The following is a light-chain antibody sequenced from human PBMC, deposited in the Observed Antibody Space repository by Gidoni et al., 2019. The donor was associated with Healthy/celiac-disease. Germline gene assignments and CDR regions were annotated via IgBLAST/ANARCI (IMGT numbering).Light chain of an antibody. Sequence: DIQMTQSPSSLSASVGDRVTITCRASQSISSYLNWYQQKPGKAPKLLIYAASSLQSGVQSRLSGSGSGTDFTLTISSLQPEEFATYYCQQSYSTPCTFGQGTKLEIK. CDR1: QSISSY. V-gene: IGKV1-39*01. CDR3: QQSYSTPCT. CDR2: AAS. J-gene: IGKJ2*02.